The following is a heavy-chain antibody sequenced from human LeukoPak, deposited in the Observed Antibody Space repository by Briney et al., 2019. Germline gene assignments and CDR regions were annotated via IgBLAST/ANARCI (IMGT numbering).Heavy chain of an antibody. Sequence: GGSLRLSCAASGFTFSNYWMHWVRQAPGKGLVWVSRINSDGINTSYADSVKGRFTISRDNAKNTLYLQMNSLRAEDTAVYYCARAVGTTLLFDSWGQGTLVTVSS. CDR2: INSDGINT. D-gene: IGHD1-26*01. CDR1: GFTFSNYW. J-gene: IGHJ4*02. CDR3: ARAVGTTLLFDS. V-gene: IGHV3-74*01.